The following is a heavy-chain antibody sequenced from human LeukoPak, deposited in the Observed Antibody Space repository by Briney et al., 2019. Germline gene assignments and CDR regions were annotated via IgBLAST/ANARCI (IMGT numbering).Heavy chain of an antibody. D-gene: IGHD5-12*01. J-gene: IGHJ5*02. CDR1: GGTFSSYA. CDR3: AREYRVNWFDH. CDR2: IIPILGIA. Sequence: ASVKVSCKASGGTFSSYAISWVRQAPGQGLEWMGRIIPILGIANYAQKFQGRVTITADKSTSTAYMELSSLRSEDTAVYYCAREYRVNWFDHWGQGTLVTVSS. V-gene: IGHV1-69*04.